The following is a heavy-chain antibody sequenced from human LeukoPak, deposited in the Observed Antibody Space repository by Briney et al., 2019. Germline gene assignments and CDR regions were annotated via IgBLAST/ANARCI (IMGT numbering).Heavy chain of an antibody. CDR3: ARDLLAYSSSSTSEY. CDR1: GYTFTSYY. D-gene: IGHD6-6*01. Sequence: GASVKVSCKASGYTFTSYYMHWVRQAPGQGLEWMGRINPNSGGTNYAQKFQGRVTMTRDTSISTAYMELSRLRSDDTAVYYCARDLLAYSSSSTSEYWGQGTLVTVSS. CDR2: INPNSGGT. J-gene: IGHJ4*02. V-gene: IGHV1-2*06.